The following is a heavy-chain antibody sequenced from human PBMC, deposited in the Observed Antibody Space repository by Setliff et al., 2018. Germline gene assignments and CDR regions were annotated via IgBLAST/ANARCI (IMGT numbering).Heavy chain of an antibody. CDR1: DDSISSRRYY. J-gene: IGHJ4*02. CDR3: ARGGVLGTGDFDY. CDR2: IYTSWST. D-gene: IGHD2-8*01. Sequence: SETLSLTCTVSDDSISSRRYYWGWFRQPAGKELEWIGQIYTSWSTNYNPSLKSRVTISLDTSKKQFSLQLTSVTSADTAVYFCARGGVLGTGDFDYWGQGTLVTVSS. V-gene: IGHV4-61*09.